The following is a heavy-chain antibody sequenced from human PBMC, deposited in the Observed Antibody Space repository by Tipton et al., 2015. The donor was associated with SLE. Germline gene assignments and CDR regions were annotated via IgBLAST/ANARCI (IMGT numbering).Heavy chain of an antibody. CDR3: ASLYDVLTGPAFDI. D-gene: IGHD3-9*01. V-gene: IGHV4-30-4*01. CDR2: IYYSGST. Sequence: TLSLTCAVYGGSFSDYYWSWIRQPPGKGLEWIGYIYYSGSTYYNPSLKSRVTISVDTSKNQFSLKLSSVTAADTAVYYCASLYDVLTGPAFDIWGQGTMVTVSS. CDR1: GGSFSDYY. J-gene: IGHJ3*02.